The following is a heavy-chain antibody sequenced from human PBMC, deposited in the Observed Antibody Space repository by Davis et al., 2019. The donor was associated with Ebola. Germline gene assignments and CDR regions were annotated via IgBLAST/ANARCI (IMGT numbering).Heavy chain of an antibody. CDR3: ARDFIAAAAY. CDR1: GFTFDDYG. J-gene: IGHJ4*02. Sequence: GESLKISCAASGFTFDDYGMSWVRQAPGKGLEWVSGINWNGGSTGYADSVKGRFTISRDNAKNSLYLQMNSLRAEDTAVYYCARDFIAAAAYWGQGTLVTVSS. CDR2: INWNGGST. V-gene: IGHV3-20*04. D-gene: IGHD6-13*01.